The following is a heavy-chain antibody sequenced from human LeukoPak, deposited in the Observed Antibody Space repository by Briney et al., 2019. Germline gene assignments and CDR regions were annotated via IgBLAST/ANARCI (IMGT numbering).Heavy chain of an antibody. Sequence: NPSETLSLTCTVSGGSISSSSYYWGWIRQPPGKGLEWIGSIYYSGSTYYNPSLKSRVTISVDTSKNQFSLKLSSVTAADTAVYYCARLFYIAVAGEYYFDYWGQGTLVTVSS. D-gene: IGHD6-19*01. J-gene: IGHJ4*02. CDR3: ARLFYIAVAGEYYFDY. CDR1: GGSISSSSYY. V-gene: IGHV4-39*01. CDR2: IYYSGST.